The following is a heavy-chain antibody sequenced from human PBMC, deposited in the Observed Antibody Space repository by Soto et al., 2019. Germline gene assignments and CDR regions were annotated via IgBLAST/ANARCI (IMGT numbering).Heavy chain of an antibody. J-gene: IGHJ4*02. Sequence: SGPTLANPTQTLTLTCTFSGFSLSTGGMCVSWIRQPPGKALEWLALIDWDDDKYYSTSLKTRLTISKDTSENPVVLTMTDMDPVDTATYYCARTFNGYPDYWGQGTLVTVSS. CDR3: ARTFNGYPDY. V-gene: IGHV2-70*01. CDR2: IDWDDDK. CDR1: GFSLSTGGMC. D-gene: IGHD5-18*01.